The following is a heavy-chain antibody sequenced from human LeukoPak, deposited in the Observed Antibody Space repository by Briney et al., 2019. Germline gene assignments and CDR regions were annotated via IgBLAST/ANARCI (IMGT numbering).Heavy chain of an antibody. CDR2: IYHNGST. Sequence: SETLSLTCAVSGYSISSGYYWGWIRQPPGKGLEWIGSIYHNGSTYYNPSLKSRVTISVDTSKNQFSLKLSSVTAADTAVYYCAGSSSPWGQGTLVTVSS. D-gene: IGHD6-19*01. J-gene: IGHJ5*02. CDR1: GYSISSGYY. CDR3: AGSSSP. V-gene: IGHV4-38-2*01.